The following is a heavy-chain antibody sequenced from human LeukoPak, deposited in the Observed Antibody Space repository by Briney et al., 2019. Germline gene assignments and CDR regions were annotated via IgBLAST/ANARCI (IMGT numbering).Heavy chain of an antibody. D-gene: IGHD3-22*01. CDR1: GFTFSSYG. CDR2: ISGSGGST. V-gene: IGHV3-23*01. J-gene: IGHJ3*02. Sequence: GGSLILSCAASGFTFSSYGMSWVRQAPGKGLEWVSAISGSGGSTYYADSVKGRFTISRDNSKNTLYLQMNSLRAEDTAVYYCATLLPIVVVTDAFDIWGQGTMVTVSS. CDR3: ATLLPIVVVTDAFDI.